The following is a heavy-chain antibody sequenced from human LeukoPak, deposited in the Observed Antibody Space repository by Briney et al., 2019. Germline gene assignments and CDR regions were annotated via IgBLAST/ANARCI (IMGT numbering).Heavy chain of an antibody. J-gene: IGHJ6*03. CDR2: IIPIFGTA. CDR3: ARGSHSGSYRGYYYYYMDV. V-gene: IGHV1-69*01. D-gene: IGHD1-26*01. CDR1: GGTFSSYA. Sequence: GSSVKVSCKASGGTFSSYAISWVRQAPGQGLEWMGGIIPIFGTANYAQKFQGRVTITADESTSTAYMELSSLRSEDTAVYYCARGSHSGSYRGYYYYYMDVWGKGPRSPSP.